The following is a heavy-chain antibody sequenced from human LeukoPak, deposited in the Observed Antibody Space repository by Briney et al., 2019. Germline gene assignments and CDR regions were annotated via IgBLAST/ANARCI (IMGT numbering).Heavy chain of an antibody. CDR2: MNPNSGNT. D-gene: IGHD2-2*01. Sequence: ASVKVSCKASGYTFSSDDINWVRQANGQGLEWMGWMNPNSGNTGYAQKFQGRVTITRNTSISTAYMELSSLRSEDTAVYYCARGRDAAPAATPRGYYYYMDVWGKGTTVTVSS. V-gene: IGHV1-8*03. J-gene: IGHJ6*03. CDR1: GYTFSSDD. CDR3: ARGRDAAPAATPRGYYYYMDV.